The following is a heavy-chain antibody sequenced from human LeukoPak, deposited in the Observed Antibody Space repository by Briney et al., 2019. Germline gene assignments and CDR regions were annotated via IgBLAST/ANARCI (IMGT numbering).Heavy chain of an antibody. D-gene: IGHD3-10*01. CDR2: ISWNSGSI. V-gene: IGHV3-9*01. Sequence: KPGGSLRLSCAASGFTFDDYAMRWVRQAPGKGLEWVSGISWNSGSIGYADSVKGRFTISRDNAKNSLYLQMNSLRAEDTALYYCAKDAYGSGSYFTQPFDPWGQGTMVTVSS. CDR3: AKDAYGSGSYFTQPFDP. J-gene: IGHJ3*01. CDR1: GFTFDDYA.